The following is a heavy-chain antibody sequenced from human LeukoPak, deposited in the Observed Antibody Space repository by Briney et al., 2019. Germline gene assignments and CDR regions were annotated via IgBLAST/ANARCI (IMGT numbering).Heavy chain of an antibody. CDR1: GGSFSGYY. Sequence: PSETLSLTCAVYGGSFSGYYWSWIRQPPGKGLEWIGEINHSGSTNYNPSLKSRVTISVDTSKNQFPLKLSSVTAADTAVYYCARVYSNYFWFDPWGQGTLVTVSS. J-gene: IGHJ5*02. V-gene: IGHV4-34*01. CDR3: ARVYSNYFWFDP. D-gene: IGHD4-11*01. CDR2: INHSGST.